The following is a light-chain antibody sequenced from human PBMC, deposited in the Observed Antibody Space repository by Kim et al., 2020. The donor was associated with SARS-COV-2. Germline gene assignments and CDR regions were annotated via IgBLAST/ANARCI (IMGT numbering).Light chain of an antibody. CDR1: QSISSH. CDR3: QQSYITPFT. CDR2: AAS. V-gene: IGKV1-39*01. Sequence: ASVGDRVTITCRTTQSISSHLNWYQQKPGSAPKLLISAASTLQGGVPSRFSVSGSETDFTLTIRSLQPEDFATYFCQQSYITPFTFGPGTKVDIK. J-gene: IGKJ3*01.